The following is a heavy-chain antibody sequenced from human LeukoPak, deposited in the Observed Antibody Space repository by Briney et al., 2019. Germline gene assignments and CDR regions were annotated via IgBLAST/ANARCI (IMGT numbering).Heavy chain of an antibody. V-gene: IGHV1-69*13. D-gene: IGHD5-12*01. J-gene: IGHJ4*02. CDR2: IIPIFGTA. CDR1: GGTFSSYA. Sequence: SVKVSCKASGGTFSSYAISWVRQAPGQGLEWMGGIIPIFGTANYAQKFQGRVTITADESTSTAYMELSSLRSEDTAVYYCAKVFHGYSGYDFDYWGQGTLVTVSS. CDR3: AKVFHGYSGYDFDY.